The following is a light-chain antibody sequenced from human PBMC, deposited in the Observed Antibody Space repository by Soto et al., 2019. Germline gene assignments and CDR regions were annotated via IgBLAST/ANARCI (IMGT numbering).Light chain of an antibody. CDR2: DNN. J-gene: IGLJ2*01. Sequence: QSVLTQPPSVSAAPGQKVTISCSGSSSNIGKNYVSWYQQFPGTAKLHIYDNNKRPSGIPDRVSGSKSGTSATLDITGLQTGDEADYYCGTWDSSLTAVVFGGGTKVTVL. CDR1: SSNIGKNY. V-gene: IGLV1-51*01. CDR3: GTWDSSLTAVV.